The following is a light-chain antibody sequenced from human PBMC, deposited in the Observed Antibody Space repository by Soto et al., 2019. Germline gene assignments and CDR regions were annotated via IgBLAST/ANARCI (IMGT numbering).Light chain of an antibody. Sequence: EIVLTQSPGTLSLSPGEGATLSCRASQSIYTKLAWYQKKSGQAPRLLIYDASTRAYGIPDRFSGSGSGTDFSLTISRLEQEDFAVYYCQQYAGSLYTFAQGT. J-gene: IGKJ2*01. CDR3: QQYAGSLYT. V-gene: IGKV3-20*01. CDR1: QSIYTK. CDR2: DAS.